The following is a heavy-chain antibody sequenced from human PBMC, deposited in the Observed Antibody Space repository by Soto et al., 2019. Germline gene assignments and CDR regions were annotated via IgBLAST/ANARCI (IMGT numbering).Heavy chain of an antibody. V-gene: IGHV4-34*01. CDR3: ARGLRASFGVRLSYYYYGMDV. J-gene: IGHJ6*02. Sequence: SETLSLTCALYGGSFSDYYWGWVRQPPGKGLECIAEITHSGSTNYNPSLKSRVTLSLDTSKKQFSLNLTSVTAADAAVYYCARGLRASFGVRLSYYYYGMDVWGQGTTVTVSS. CDR2: ITHSGST. CDR1: GGSFSDYY. D-gene: IGHD3-10*01.